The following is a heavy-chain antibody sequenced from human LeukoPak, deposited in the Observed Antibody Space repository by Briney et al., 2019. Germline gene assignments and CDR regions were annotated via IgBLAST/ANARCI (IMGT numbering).Heavy chain of an antibody. CDR3: ARARDIVVVVAAHP. CDR1: GYTFTGYY. J-gene: IGHJ5*02. Sequence: ASVKVSCKASGYTFTGYYMHWVRQAPGQGLEWMGWINPNNGGTNYAQKFQGRVTMTRDTSISTAYMELSRLRSDDTAVYYFARARDIVVVVAAHPWGQGTLVTVSS. CDR2: INPNNGGT. V-gene: IGHV1-2*02. D-gene: IGHD2-15*01.